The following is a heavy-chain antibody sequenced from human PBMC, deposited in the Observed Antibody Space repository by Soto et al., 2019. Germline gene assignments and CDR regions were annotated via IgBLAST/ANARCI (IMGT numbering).Heavy chain of an antibody. D-gene: IGHD3-10*01. CDR3: AREEGGASGGMDV. CDR2: INPNSGGT. CDR1: GYTFTGYY. J-gene: IGHJ6*02. Sequence: QVQLVQSGAEVKKPGASVKVSCKASGYTFTGYYMHWARQAPGQGLEWMGWINPNSGGTNYAQKFQGGVAMTRDTSISTAYMERSRLRSDDTAVYYCAREEGGASGGMDVWGQGTTVTVSS. V-gene: IGHV1-2*02.